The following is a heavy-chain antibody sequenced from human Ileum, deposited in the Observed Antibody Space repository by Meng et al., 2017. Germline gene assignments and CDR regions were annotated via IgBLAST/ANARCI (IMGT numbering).Heavy chain of an antibody. CDR2: IRSTAKDATP. V-gene: IGHV3-49*03. CDR1: GLTFGDCA. Sequence: GGSLRLSCTASGLTFGDCALSWFRQAPGQGLKWIGFIRSTAKDATPQYAASVQGRFTISRVDSKSIAYLQMNGLKTEDTAIYYCARAGDGYNFFLDYWGQGTLVTVSS. D-gene: IGHD5-24*01. CDR3: ARAGDGYNFFLDY. J-gene: IGHJ4*02.